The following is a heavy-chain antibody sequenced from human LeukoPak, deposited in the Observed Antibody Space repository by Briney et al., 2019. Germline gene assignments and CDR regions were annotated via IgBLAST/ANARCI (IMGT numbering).Heavy chain of an antibody. CDR1: GFTFSSYW. D-gene: IGHD2-2*01. J-gene: IGHJ6*02. V-gene: IGHV3-7*01. CDR2: IKQDGSEK. CDR3: AREKDIVVVPAADGMDV. Sequence: GGSLRLSCAASGFTFSSYWMSWVRQAPGKGLEWVANIKQDGSEKYYVDSVKGRFTISRDNAKNSLYLQMNSLRAEDTAVYYCAREKDIVVVPAADGMDVWGQGTTVTVSS.